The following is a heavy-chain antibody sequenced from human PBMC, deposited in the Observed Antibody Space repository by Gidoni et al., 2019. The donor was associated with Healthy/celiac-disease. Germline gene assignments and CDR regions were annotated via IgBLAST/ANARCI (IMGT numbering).Heavy chain of an antibody. CDR1: GGSISSYY. CDR3: ARGKLIAAHYYFDY. D-gene: IGHD6-6*01. J-gene: IGHJ4*02. V-gene: IGHV4-59*01. CDR2: IYYSGST. Sequence: QVQLQESGPGLVKPSETLSPTCTVSGGSISSYYWSWIRQPPGKGLEWIGYIYYSGSTNYNPSLKSRVTISVDTSKNQFSLKLSSVTAADTAVYYCARGKLIAAHYYFDYWGQGTLVTVSS.